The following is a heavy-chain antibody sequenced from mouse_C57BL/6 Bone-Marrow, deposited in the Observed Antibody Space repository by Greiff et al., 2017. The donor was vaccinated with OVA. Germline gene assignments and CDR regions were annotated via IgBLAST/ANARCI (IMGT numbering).Heavy chain of an antibody. CDR2: IYPGSGST. D-gene: IGHD2-2*01. CDR1: GYTFTSYW. Sequence: QVQLKQPGAELVKPGASVKMSCKASGYTFTSYWITWVKQRPGQGLEWIGDIYPGSGSTNYNEKLKSKATLTVDTSSSTAYMQLSSLTAEDSAVYYCARSPIYYGYYYFDYWGQGTTLTVSS. V-gene: IGHV1-55*01. J-gene: IGHJ2*01. CDR3: ARSPIYYGYYYFDY.